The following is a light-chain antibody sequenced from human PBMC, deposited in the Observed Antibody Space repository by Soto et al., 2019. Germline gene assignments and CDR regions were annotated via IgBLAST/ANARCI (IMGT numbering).Light chain of an antibody. Sequence: EIVLTQSPATLSLSPGGRATLSCRASQSVSSYLAWYQQKPGQAPRVIIFGVSTRATGIPDRFSGSGSGTDFTLTISRLEPEDFALYYCQQYGNSPLTFGGGTKVDIK. J-gene: IGKJ4*01. CDR1: QSVSSY. V-gene: IGKV3-20*01. CDR3: QQYGNSPLT. CDR2: GVS.